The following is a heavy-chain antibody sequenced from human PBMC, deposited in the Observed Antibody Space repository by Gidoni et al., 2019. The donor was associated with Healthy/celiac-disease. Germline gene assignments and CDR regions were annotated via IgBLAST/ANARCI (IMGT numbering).Heavy chain of an antibody. CDR3: AKDLRSLRRDCSGGSCYIGDAFDI. D-gene: IGHD2-15*01. CDR2: ISGSGGST. J-gene: IGHJ3*02. CDR1: GFTFISYA. Sequence: EVQLLESGGGMVHPGGSLSLSCAASGFTFISYAMSWVRQAPGKGLEWVSAISGSGGSTYYADSVKGRFTISRDNSKNTLYLQMNSLRAEDTAVYYCAKDLRSLRRDCSGGSCYIGDAFDIWGQGTMVTVSS. V-gene: IGHV3-23*01.